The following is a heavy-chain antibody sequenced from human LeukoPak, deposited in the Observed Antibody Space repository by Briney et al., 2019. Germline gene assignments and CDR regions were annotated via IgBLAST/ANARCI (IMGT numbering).Heavy chain of an antibody. D-gene: IGHD4-17*01. Sequence: RASVTVSCKVSGYTLTELSMHWVRQAPGKGLEWMGGFYPEDGETIYAQKFQGRVTMTEDTSTDTAYMELSSLRSEDTAVYYCATVLFPNDYGDYVNWFDPWGQGTLVTVSS. CDR2: FYPEDGET. V-gene: IGHV1-24*01. CDR1: GYTLTELS. CDR3: ATVLFPNDYGDYVNWFDP. J-gene: IGHJ5*02.